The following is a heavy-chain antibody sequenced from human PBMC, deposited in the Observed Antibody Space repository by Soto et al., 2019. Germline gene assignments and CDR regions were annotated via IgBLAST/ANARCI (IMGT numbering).Heavy chain of an antibody. Sequence: GGSLRLSCAASGFTFSSYWMHWVRQAPGKGLVWVSRINPGGSITAYADSVKGRFTISRDNAKNTLYLQMNRLRGDDTAVYYCARVPTGKYGVWNYWGQGTLVTVSS. V-gene: IGHV3-74*01. D-gene: IGHD2-8*01. J-gene: IGHJ4*02. CDR3: ARVPTGKYGVWNY. CDR2: INPGGSIT. CDR1: GFTFSSYW.